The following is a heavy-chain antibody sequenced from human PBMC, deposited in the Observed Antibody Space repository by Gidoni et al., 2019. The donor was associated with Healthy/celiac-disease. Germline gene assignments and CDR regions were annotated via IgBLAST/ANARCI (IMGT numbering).Heavy chain of an antibody. D-gene: IGHD3-22*01. Sequence: KGLEWMGIIYPGDSDTKYRPSFQGQVTISADKSISTAYLQWSSLKASDTAMYYCARIPPYYYDSSGYDNDYWGQGTLVTVSS. V-gene: IGHV5-51*01. CDR3: ARIPPYYYDSSGYDNDY. CDR2: IYPGDSDT. J-gene: IGHJ4*02.